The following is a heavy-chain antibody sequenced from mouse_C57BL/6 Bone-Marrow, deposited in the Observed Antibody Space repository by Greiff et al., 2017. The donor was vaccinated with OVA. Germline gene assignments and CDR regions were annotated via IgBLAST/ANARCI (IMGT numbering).Heavy chain of an antibody. J-gene: IGHJ3*01. CDR2: ISSGGDYI. D-gene: IGHD1-1*01. V-gene: IGHV5-9-1*02. CDR3: TRDLYYYGSSYVAY. Sequence: EVKVVESGEGLVKPGGSLKLSCAASGFTFSSYAMSWVRQTPEKRLEWVAYISSGGDYIYYADTVKGRFTISRDNARNTLYLQMSSLKSEDTAMYYCTRDLYYYGSSYVAYWGQGTLVTVSA. CDR1: GFTFSSYA.